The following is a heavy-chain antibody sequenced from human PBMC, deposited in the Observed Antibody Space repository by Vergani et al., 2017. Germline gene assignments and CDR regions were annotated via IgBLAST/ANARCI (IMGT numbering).Heavy chain of an antibody. J-gene: IGHJ6*03. CDR3: ARALVRLRPDSYDFWSAYYRGSYYYYMDV. D-gene: IGHD3-3*01. CDR1: GFIFSDHY. CDR2: INPNTGDT. Sequence: QVQLVESGGGVVQPGGSLRLSCAASGFIFSDHYMHWVRQAPGQGLEWMGWINPNTGDTNYALKFQGRVTMTRDTSISTAYMELSRVRSDDTAVYSCARALVRLRPDSYDFWSAYYRGSYYYYMDVWGKGTTVTVSS. V-gene: IGHV1-2*02.